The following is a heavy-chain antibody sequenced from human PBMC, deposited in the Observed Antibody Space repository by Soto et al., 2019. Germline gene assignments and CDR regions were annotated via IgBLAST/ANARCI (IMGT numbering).Heavy chain of an antibody. Sequence: SETLSLTCAVYGGSFSGYYWSWIRQPPGKGLEWIGEINHSGSTNYNPSLKSRVTISVDTSKNQFSLKLGSVTAADTAVYYCAKSGYCSSTSCYEVGRVATITTPRGPFDPWGQGTLVTVSS. J-gene: IGHJ5*02. D-gene: IGHD2-2*01. CDR3: AKSGYCSSTSCYEVGRVATITTPRGPFDP. V-gene: IGHV4-34*01. CDR1: GGSFSGYY. CDR2: INHSGST.